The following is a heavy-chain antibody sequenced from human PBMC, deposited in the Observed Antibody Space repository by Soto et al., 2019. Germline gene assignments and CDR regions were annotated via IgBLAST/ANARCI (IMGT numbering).Heavy chain of an antibody. CDR2: ISTYKGNT. V-gene: IGHV1-18*01. Sequence: QVQLVQSGPEVKKPGASVKVSCKTSGYTFTSYGISWVRQAPGQGLEWMGWISTYKGNTNYAQKFQGRVTMTTDTATSTAYIDLRSLRADDTAVYYCAARSPAFDYWGQGTLVTVSS. J-gene: IGHJ4*02. CDR3: AARSPAFDY. CDR1: GYTFTSYG.